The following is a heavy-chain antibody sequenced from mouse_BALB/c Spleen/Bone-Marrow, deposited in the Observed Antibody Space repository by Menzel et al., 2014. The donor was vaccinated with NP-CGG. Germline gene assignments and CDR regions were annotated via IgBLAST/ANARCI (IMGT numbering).Heavy chain of an antibody. Sequence: VQLQQSGAELVKPGASVKMSCKAFGYTFTTYPIEWMKQNHGKSLEWIGNFHPYNDDTKYNEKFKGKAKLTVEKSSSTGYLESRRLTFGGPGVYYWTRGGGFAYWGQGTLVTVSA. CDR2: FHPYNDDT. J-gene: IGHJ3*01. V-gene: IGHV1-47*01. CDR3: TRGGGFAY. CDR1: GYTFTTYP.